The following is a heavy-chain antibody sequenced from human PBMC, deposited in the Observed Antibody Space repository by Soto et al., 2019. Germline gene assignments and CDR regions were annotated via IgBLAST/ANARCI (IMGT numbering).Heavy chain of an antibody. CDR2: VSAGGDMT. CDR1: RVTFSSYA. Sequence: DVQLLESGGDLVQPGGSLRLSCAASRVTFSSYAMSWVRQAPGKGLEWVSSVSAGGDMTYYSDSVKGRFTISRDNSNNALFLQMNSLRAEDTALYYCARGDRGGSGSPASYYYSGLDVWGQGTTVTVSS. V-gene: IGHV3-23*01. CDR3: ARGDRGGSGSPASYYYSGLDV. J-gene: IGHJ6*02. D-gene: IGHD3-10*01.